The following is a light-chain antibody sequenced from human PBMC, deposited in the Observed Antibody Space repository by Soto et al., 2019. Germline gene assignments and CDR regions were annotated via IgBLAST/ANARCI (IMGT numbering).Light chain of an antibody. CDR1: QSVSRN. CDR2: GAS. V-gene: IGKV3-15*01. J-gene: IGKJ2*01. CDR3: PPYT. Sequence: EIVMTQSPATLSVSPGERATLSCRASQSVSRNLAWYQQKPGQAPRLLIYGASTRATGIPARFSGSGSGTEFTLTISSLQSEDFAVYYWPPYTFGQGTKREIK.